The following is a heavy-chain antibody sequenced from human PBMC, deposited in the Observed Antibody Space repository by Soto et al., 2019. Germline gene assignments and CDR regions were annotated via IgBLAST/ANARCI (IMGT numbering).Heavy chain of an antibody. CDR1: GGSISSGGYY. CDR3: ARGRGTVTTVTTHLDY. D-gene: IGHD4-17*01. CDR2: IYYSGST. Sequence: QVQLQESGPGLVKPSQTLSLTCTVSGGSISSGGYYWSWIRQHPGKGLEWIGYIYYSGSTYYNPSVKSRVPISVDTSTTPFSLKLSSVTAADTAVYSCARGRGTVTTVTTHLDYWGQGTLVTVSS. V-gene: IGHV4-31*03. J-gene: IGHJ4*02.